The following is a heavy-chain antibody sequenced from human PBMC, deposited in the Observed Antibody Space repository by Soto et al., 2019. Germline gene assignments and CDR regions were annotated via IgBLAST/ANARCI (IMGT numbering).Heavy chain of an antibody. V-gene: IGHV3-53*01. CDR3: ACARGGGGY. CDR2: IYSGGYT. D-gene: IGHD7-27*01. Sequence: EVQLVESGGGLIQPGGSLRLSCAVSGFTVSNNYMSWVRQAPGKGLEGVSVIYSGGYTAYGDSVKGRFTISRDNSKNTLYLKRDGLGAEAPAVFSGACARGGGGYWGQGTLVTVSS. J-gene: IGHJ4*02. CDR1: GFTVSNNY.